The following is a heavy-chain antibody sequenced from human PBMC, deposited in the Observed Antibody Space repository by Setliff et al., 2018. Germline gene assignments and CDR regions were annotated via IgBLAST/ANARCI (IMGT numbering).Heavy chain of an antibody. V-gene: IGHV3-43D*03. D-gene: IGHD1-1*01. CDR2: ISRDGVTT. CDR3: ARARDPFSWNSYYFAS. CDR1: GFTFSDFA. J-gene: IGHJ4*02. Sequence: GGSLRLSCAASGFTFSDFAMHWVRLPPGQCLQRVSLISRDGVTTYYEESVRGRFTISRDSGTNSLTLQMNRLRAEDTAVYFCARARDPFSWNSYYFASWGPGTLVTVSS.